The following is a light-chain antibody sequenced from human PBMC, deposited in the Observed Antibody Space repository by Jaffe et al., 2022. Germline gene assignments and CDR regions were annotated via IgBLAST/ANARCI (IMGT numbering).Light chain of an antibody. CDR3: QSYDSSNPYWV. J-gene: IGLJ3*02. V-gene: IGLV6-57*02. Sequence: NFMLTQPHSVSESPGKTVTISCTGSSGSIASNYVQWYQQRPGSAPTTVIYEDNQRPSGVPDRFSGSIDSSSNSASLTISGLKTEDEADYYCQSYDSSNPYWVFGGGTKLTVL. CDR2: EDN. CDR1: SGSIASNY.